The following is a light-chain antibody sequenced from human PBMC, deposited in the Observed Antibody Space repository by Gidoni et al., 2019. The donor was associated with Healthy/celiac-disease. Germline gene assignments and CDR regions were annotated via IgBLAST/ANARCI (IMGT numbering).Light chain of an antibody. V-gene: IGLV3-21*02. CDR2: DDS. J-gene: IGLJ2*01. Sequence: SYVLTQPPSVSVAPGQTARITCGGNNIGRKSVHWYQQKPGQAPVLVVYDDSDRPSGIPERFSGSNSGNTATLTISRVEAGDEADYYCQVWDRSSDLVVFGGGTKLTVL. CDR3: QVWDRSSDLVV. CDR1: NIGRKS.